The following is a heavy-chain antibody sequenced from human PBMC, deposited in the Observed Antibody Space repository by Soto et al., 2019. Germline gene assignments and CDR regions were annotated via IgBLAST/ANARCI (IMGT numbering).Heavy chain of an antibody. CDR3: AKDQYYYDSRGYYSVDY. D-gene: IGHD3-22*01. J-gene: IGHJ4*02. CDR2: ISYDGSNK. V-gene: IGHV3-30*18. Sequence: GGSLRLACAASGFTFSTYGMHWVRQAPGKGLEWVAVISYDGSNKYYADSVKGRFTISRDNSKNTLYLQMNSLRAEDTAVYYCAKDQYYYDSRGYYSVDYWGQGTLVTVS. CDR1: GFTFSTYG.